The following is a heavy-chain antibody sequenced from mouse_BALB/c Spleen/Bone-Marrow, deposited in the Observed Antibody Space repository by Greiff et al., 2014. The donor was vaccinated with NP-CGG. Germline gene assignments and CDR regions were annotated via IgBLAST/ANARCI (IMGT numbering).Heavy chain of an antibody. Sequence: DLVKPGASVKLSCKTSGYTFTNYWLNWIQQRPGQGLEWLGCIAPGSGSTYYNEMFKVKAPLTVDTSSSTAYIQLSSLSSEDSAVYFCARERYGYDGWYFDVWGAGTTVTVSS. D-gene: IGHD2-2*01. CDR1: GYTFTNYW. CDR2: IAPGSGST. V-gene: IGHV1S41*01. J-gene: IGHJ1*01. CDR3: ARERYGYDGWYFDV.